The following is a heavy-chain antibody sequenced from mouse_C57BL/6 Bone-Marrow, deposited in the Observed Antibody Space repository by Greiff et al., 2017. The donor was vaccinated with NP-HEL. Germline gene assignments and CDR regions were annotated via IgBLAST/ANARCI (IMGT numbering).Heavy chain of an antibody. CDR2: IDPSDSYT. J-gene: IGHJ1*03. D-gene: IGHD1-1*01. Sequence: VQLQQPGAELVMPGASVKLSCKASGYTFTSYWMHWVKQRPGQGLEWIGEIDPSDSYTNYNQKFKGKSTLTVDKSSSTAYMQLSSLTSEDSAVYYCARAVLRYWYFEVWGTGTTVTVSS. V-gene: IGHV1-69*01. CDR3: ARAVLRYWYFEV. CDR1: GYTFTSYW.